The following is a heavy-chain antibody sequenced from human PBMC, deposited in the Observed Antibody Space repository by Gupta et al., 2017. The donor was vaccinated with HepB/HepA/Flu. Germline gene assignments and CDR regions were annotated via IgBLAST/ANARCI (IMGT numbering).Heavy chain of an antibody. CDR1: GFTFDDYT. V-gene: IGHV3-43*01. Sequence: EVQLVESGGVVVQPGGSLRLSCAASGFTFDDYTMHWVRQAPGKGLEWVSLISWDGGSTYYADSVKGRFTISRDNSKNSLYLQMNSLRTEDTALYYCVGSGSNCYYYMDVWGKGTTVTVSS. D-gene: IGHD3-10*01. J-gene: IGHJ6*03. CDR3: VGSGSNCYYYMDV. CDR2: ISWDGGST.